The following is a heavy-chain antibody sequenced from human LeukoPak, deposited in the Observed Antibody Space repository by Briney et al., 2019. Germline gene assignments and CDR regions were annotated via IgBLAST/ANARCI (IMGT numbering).Heavy chain of an antibody. V-gene: IGHV4-59*08. Sequence: SETLSLTCTVSGDSISIYYWSWIRQPPGKGLEWIGYIYHSGNTNSNPSLKSRVTISVDTTKNQFSLKLSSVTAADTAVYYCARFIIVVVAAGALDIWGQGTMVTVSS. CDR1: GDSISIYY. CDR3: ARFIIVVVAAGALDI. CDR2: IYHSGNT. J-gene: IGHJ3*02. D-gene: IGHD2-21*02.